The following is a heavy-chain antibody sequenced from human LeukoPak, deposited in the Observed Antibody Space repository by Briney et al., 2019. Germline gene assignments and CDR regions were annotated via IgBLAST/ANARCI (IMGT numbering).Heavy chain of an antibody. D-gene: IGHD4-17*01. CDR2: FSYDGSNK. Sequence: GRSLRLSCAASGSTFSSYSMHWVRQAPGKGLEWVAVFSYDGSNKYYADSVKGRFTISRDNSKNTLYLQMNSLRAEDTAVYYCARDPHGDYYFDYWGQGTLVTVSS. CDR3: ARDPHGDYYFDY. J-gene: IGHJ4*02. CDR1: GSTFSSYS. V-gene: IGHV3-30-3*01.